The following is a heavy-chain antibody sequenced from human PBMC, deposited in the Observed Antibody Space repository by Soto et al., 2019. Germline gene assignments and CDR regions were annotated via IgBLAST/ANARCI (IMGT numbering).Heavy chain of an antibody. Sequence: GGSLRLSCAASGFTFSSYAMSWARQAPGKGLEWVSAISGSGGSTYYADSVKGRFTISRDNSKNTLYLQMNSLRAEDTAVYYCARHVLRYLTGGMDVWGQGTTVTVS. D-gene: IGHD3-9*01. J-gene: IGHJ6*02. CDR3: ARHVLRYLTGGMDV. CDR2: ISGSGGST. CDR1: GFTFSSYA. V-gene: IGHV3-23*01.